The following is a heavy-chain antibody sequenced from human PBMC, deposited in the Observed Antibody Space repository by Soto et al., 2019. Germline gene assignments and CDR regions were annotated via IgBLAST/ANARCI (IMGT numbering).Heavy chain of an antibody. J-gene: IGHJ3*02. CDR2: ISGSGGST. V-gene: IGHV3-23*01. Sequence: GGSLRLSCAASGFTFSSYAMSWVRQAPGKGLEWVSAISGSGGSTYYADSVKGRFTISRDNSKNTLYLQMNSLRAEDTAVYYCAKDLHIVVVTAIHDAFDIWGQGTMGTVSS. CDR1: GFTFSSYA. D-gene: IGHD2-21*02. CDR3: AKDLHIVVVTAIHDAFDI.